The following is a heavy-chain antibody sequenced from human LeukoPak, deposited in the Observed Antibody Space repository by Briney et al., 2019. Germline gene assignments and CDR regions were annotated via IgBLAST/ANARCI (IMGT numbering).Heavy chain of an antibody. CDR1: GFTFSSYS. CDR3: ARDLRFGELSEYYFDY. Sequence: GGSLTLSCVASGFTFSSYSMNCVRPARGKGREWVSSISSSSRYIYYADSVKGRFTISRDNAKNSLSLQMNSLRAEDTAVYYCARDLRFGELSEYYFDYWGQGSLVTVSS. CDR2: ISSSSRYI. J-gene: IGHJ4*01. V-gene: IGHV3-21*01. D-gene: IGHD3-10*01.